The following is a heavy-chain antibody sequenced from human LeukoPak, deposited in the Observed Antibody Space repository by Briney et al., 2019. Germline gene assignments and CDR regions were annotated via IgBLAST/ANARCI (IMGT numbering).Heavy chain of an antibody. Sequence: PGGSLRLSCAASGFTFSSYAMSWVRQAPGKGLVWVSAISGSGGSTYHADSVKGRFTISRGNSKNTLYLQMNSLRAEDTAVYYCAFGSYGFYYFDYWGQGTLVTVSS. CDR1: GFTFSSYA. V-gene: IGHV3-23*01. CDR3: AFGSYGFYYFDY. D-gene: IGHD2-15*01. CDR2: ISGSGGST. J-gene: IGHJ4*02.